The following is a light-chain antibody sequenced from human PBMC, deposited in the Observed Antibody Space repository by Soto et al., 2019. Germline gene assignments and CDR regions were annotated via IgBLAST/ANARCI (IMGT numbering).Light chain of an antibody. Sequence: EIVLTQSPATLSLSPGERATLSFRASQSARSYLGWYQQKPGQAPRLLIYDASNRATGIPARFSGGGSGTDFTLTISRLEPDDFALYYCQHYGASPITFGQGTRLEIK. CDR2: DAS. CDR1: QSARSY. J-gene: IGKJ5*01. CDR3: QHYGASPIT. V-gene: IGKV3-11*01.